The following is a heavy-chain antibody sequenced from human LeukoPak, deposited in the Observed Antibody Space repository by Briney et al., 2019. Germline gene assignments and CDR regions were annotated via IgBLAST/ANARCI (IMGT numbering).Heavy chain of an antibody. J-gene: IGHJ4*02. Sequence: SETLSLTCTVSGGSISSYYWSWIRQPPGKGLEWIGYIYYSGRTNYNPSLKSRVTMSVDTSKNQFSLKLTSVTAADTAVYYCARGYWRETGLLAYWGQGTLVTASS. CDR3: ARGYWRETGLLAY. CDR2: IYYSGRT. V-gene: IGHV4-59*01. D-gene: IGHD2-8*02. CDR1: GGSISSYY.